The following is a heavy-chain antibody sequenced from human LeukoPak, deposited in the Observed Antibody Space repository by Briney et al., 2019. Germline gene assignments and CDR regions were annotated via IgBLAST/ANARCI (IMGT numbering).Heavy chain of an antibody. V-gene: IGHV3-53*01. D-gene: IGHD1-26*01. J-gene: IGHJ4*02. Sequence: GGSLRLSCAASGFIVSSSYMGWVRQAPGKGLEWVSLIYSGGTTYYADSVKGRFTISRDNSKNTLFLQMNSLRVEDTAVYYCARDTIVAATKVGSLEYWGQGTLVTVSS. CDR2: IYSGGTT. CDR3: ARDTIVAATKVGSLEY. CDR1: GFIVSSSY.